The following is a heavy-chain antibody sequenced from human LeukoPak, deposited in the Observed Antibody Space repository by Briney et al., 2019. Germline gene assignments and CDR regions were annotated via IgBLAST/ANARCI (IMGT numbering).Heavy chain of an antibody. D-gene: IGHD3-22*01. V-gene: IGHV3-9*01. J-gene: IGHJ5*02. Sequence: RPGGSLRLSCAASGFTFDDYAMHWVRQAPGKGLEWVSGISWNSGSIGYADSVKGRFTISRDNAKNSLYLQMNSLRAEDTAVYYCARDGWYYYDSSGYYALPDAMDATPDSWFDPWGQGTLVTVSS. CDR3: ARDGWYYYDSSGYYALPDAMDATPDSWFDP. CDR2: ISWNSGSI. CDR1: GFTFDDYA.